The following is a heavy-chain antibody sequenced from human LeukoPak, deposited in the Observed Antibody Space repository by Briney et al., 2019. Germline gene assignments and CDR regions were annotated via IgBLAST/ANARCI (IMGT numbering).Heavy chain of an antibody. CDR1: GFTFSSYS. CDR2: ISSSSSYI. Sequence: GGSLRLSCAASGFTFSSYSMNWVRQAPGKGLEWVSSISSSSSYIYYADSVKGRFTLSRDNAKNSLYLQMNSLRAEDTAVYYCARDRHSSTYDAFDIWGQGTMVTVSS. V-gene: IGHV3-21*01. CDR3: ARDRHSSTYDAFDI. J-gene: IGHJ3*02. D-gene: IGHD6-13*01.